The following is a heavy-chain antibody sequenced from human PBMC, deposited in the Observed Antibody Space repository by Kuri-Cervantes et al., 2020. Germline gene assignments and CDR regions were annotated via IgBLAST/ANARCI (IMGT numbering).Heavy chain of an antibody. J-gene: IGHJ4*02. D-gene: IGHD4-23*01. V-gene: IGHV1-69*02. Sequence: SVKVSCKASGGTFSSYTISWVRQAPGQGLEWMGRIIPILGIANYAQKFQGRVTITADKSTSAAYMELSSLRSEDTAVYYCARGEVVTRLDYWGQGTLVTVSS. CDR3: ARGEVVTRLDY. CDR2: IIPILGIA. CDR1: GGTFSSYT.